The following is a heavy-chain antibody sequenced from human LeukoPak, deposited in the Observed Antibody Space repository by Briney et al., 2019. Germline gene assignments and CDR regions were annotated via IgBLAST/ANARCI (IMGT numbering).Heavy chain of an antibody. CDR3: AKSWYYYDSSGSSPFEY. V-gene: IGHV3-53*05. CDR2: IYSGGST. D-gene: IGHD3-22*01. Sequence: GGSLRLSCAASGFTVSSNYMSWVRQAPGKGLEWVSVIYSGGSTYYADSVKGRFTISRDNSKNTLYLQMNSLRAEDTAVYCCAKSWYYYDSSGSSPFEYWGQGTLVTVSS. CDR1: GFTVSSNY. J-gene: IGHJ4*02.